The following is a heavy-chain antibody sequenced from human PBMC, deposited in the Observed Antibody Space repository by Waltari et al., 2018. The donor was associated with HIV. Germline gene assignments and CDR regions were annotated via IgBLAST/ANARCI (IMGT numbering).Heavy chain of an antibody. CDR2: IYYSGST. CDR1: GGSISSSSYY. J-gene: IGHJ4*02. Sequence: QLQLQESGPGLVKPSETLSLTCTVSGGSISSSSYYWGWIRQPPGKGLEWIGRIYYSGSTYYNPSLKRRVTISVDTSKNQFSLKLSSVTAADTAVYYCARHLYSSGWFEGYYFDYWGQGTLVTVSS. D-gene: IGHD6-19*01. CDR3: ARHLYSSGWFEGYYFDY. V-gene: IGHV4-39*01.